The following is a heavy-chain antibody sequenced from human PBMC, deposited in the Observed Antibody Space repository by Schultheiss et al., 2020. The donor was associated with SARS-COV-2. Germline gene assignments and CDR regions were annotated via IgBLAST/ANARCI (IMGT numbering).Heavy chain of an antibody. CDR2: ISSSSSYI. V-gene: IGHV3-21*01. J-gene: IGHJ6*02. CDR3: ARDHRPYYYYYGMDV. CDR1: GFTFSSYS. Sequence: GGSLRLSCAASGFTFSSYSMNWVRQAPGKGLEWVSSISSSSSYIYYADSVKGRFTISRDNAKNSLYLQMNSLRAEDTAVYYCARDHRPYYYYYGMDVWGQGTTVTVSS.